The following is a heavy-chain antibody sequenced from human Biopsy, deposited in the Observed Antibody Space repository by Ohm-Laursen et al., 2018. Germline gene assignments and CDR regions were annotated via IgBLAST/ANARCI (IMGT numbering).Heavy chain of an antibody. CDR1: GGSIGSFF. Sequence: TLSLTCTVSGGSIGSFFWSWIRQPPGKGLEGIGYIYYSGSTNYNPSLRSRVTISVDRSKNQFSLELSSVTAADTAVYYCARVGAGAPSIDYFDYWGQGAPVTVSS. V-gene: IGHV4-59*01. CDR3: ARVGAGAPSIDYFDY. J-gene: IGHJ4*02. D-gene: IGHD1-26*01. CDR2: IYYSGST.